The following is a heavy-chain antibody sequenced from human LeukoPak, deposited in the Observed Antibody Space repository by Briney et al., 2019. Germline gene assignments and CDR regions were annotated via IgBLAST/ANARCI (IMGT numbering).Heavy chain of an antibody. D-gene: IGHD3-22*01. CDR2: IDGGGGST. CDR3: AKDSYDSSGSRYDF. J-gene: IGHJ4*02. V-gene: IGHV3-23*01. CDR1: GFTFSSYA. Sequence: GGSLRLSCAASGFTFSSYAMSWVRQAPGVGLEWVSAIDGGGGSTWYADSVKGRFTISRDNSKNTLHMQMNSLRAEDTAVYYCAKDSYDSSGSRYDFWGRGTLVTVSS.